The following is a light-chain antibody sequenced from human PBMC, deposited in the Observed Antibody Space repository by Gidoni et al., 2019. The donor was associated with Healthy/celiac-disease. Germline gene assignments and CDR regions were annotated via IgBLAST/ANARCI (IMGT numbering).Light chain of an antibody. CDR3: QQYRT. CDR1: QSVSSN. CDR2: GAS. J-gene: IGKJ1*01. Sequence: EIVMTQCPATLSVSPGERAPLSCRASQSVSSNLDWYQQKPGQAPRLLIYGASTRATGIPARFSGSGSGTEFTLTISSLQSEDFAVYYCQQYRTFGQGTKVEIK. V-gene: IGKV3-15*01.